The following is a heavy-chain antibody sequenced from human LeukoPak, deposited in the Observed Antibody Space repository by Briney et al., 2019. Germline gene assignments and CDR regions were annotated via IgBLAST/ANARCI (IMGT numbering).Heavy chain of an antibody. CDR1: GVSISSSNSY. CDR3: ARWEYGWFDP. V-gene: IGHV4-39*07. J-gene: IGHJ5*02. D-gene: IGHD1-26*01. CDR2: IYYSGST. Sequence: SETLSLTCTVSGVSISSSNSYWGWIRQPPGKGLEWIGSIYYSGSTNYNPSLKSRVTISVDTSKNQFSLKLSSVTAADTAVYYCARWEYGWFDPWGQGTLVTVSS.